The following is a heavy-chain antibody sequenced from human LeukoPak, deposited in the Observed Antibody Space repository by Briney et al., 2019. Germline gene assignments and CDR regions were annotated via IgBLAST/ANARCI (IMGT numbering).Heavy chain of an antibody. CDR2: KSYDGSNK. Sequence: GRSLRLSCAASGFTFSSYAMHWVRQAPGKGLEWVAVKSYDGSNKYYADSVKGRFTISRDNSKNTLYLQMNSLRAEDTAVYYCARDQYYYDSSGCPGYWGQGTLVTVSS. CDR3: ARDQYYYDSSGCPGY. J-gene: IGHJ4*02. V-gene: IGHV3-30*01. D-gene: IGHD3-22*01. CDR1: GFTFSSYA.